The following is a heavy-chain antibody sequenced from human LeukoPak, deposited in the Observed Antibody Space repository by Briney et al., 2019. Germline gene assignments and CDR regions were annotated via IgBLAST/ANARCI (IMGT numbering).Heavy chain of an antibody. Sequence: GGSLRLSCAASGFSFSSFGMHWVRQTPGKGLEWVTFIRYDGSNTYYADSVKGRLTISRDNSKNTLYLQMNSLRAEDTAVYYCAKASAMIVVVSKHFDYWGQGTLVTVSS. J-gene: IGHJ4*02. CDR1: GFSFSSFG. CDR3: AKASAMIVVVSKHFDY. D-gene: IGHD3-22*01. CDR2: IRYDGSNT. V-gene: IGHV3-30*02.